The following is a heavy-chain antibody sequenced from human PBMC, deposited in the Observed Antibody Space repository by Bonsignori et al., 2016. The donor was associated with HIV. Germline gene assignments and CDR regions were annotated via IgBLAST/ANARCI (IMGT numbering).Heavy chain of an antibody. Sequence: SETLSLACTVSGGSISSYYWELGSGQPAGKGLEWIGRIYTSGSTNYNPSLKSRVTMSVDTSKNQFSLKLSSVTAADTAVYYCARDPYYYYMDVWGKGTTVTVSS. CDR3: ARDPYYYYMDV. CDR2: IYTSGST. CDR1: GGSISSYY. V-gene: IGHV4-4*07. J-gene: IGHJ6*03.